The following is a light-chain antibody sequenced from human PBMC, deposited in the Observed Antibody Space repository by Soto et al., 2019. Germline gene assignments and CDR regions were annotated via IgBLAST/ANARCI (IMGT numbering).Light chain of an antibody. CDR2: QDD. Sequence: SYELTQPPSVSVSPGQTASITCSGDKLGNKYACWYQQKPGQSPVLLIYQDDKRPSGIPERFSGSNSGNTATLTISGTQAMDEADYYSQAWDSSTVIFGGGTKVTVL. CDR1: KLGNKY. V-gene: IGLV3-1*01. CDR3: QAWDSSTVI. J-gene: IGLJ2*01.